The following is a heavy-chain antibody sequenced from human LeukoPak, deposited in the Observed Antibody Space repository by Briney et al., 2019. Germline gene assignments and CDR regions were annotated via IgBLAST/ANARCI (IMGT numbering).Heavy chain of an antibody. CDR3: ASHATTGTTFFDY. Sequence: PGGSLRLSCAASGFTFSSYAMSWVRQAPGKGLEWVSAISGSGGSTNYADSVKGRLTISRDNSKNTLYLQMNSLRAEDTAVYFCASHATTGTTFFDYWGQGTLVPVSS. V-gene: IGHV3-23*01. CDR1: GFTFSSYA. CDR2: ISGSGGST. J-gene: IGHJ4*02. D-gene: IGHD1-1*01.